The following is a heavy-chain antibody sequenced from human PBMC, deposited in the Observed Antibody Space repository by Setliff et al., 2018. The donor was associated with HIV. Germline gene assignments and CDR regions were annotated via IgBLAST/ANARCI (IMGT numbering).Heavy chain of an antibody. D-gene: IGHD1-1*01. CDR3: ARQLSNSFDY. Sequence: ASVKVSCKASGYSFTTSGVSWVRQAPGQGLEWMGWISPDNANTRISQKFRGSVTMTRDRSINTAYMEFTGLTSDDTAVYYCARQLSNSFDYWGQGTLVTVSS. CDR1: GYSFTTSG. J-gene: IGHJ4*02. V-gene: IGHV1-18*01. CDR2: ISPDNANT.